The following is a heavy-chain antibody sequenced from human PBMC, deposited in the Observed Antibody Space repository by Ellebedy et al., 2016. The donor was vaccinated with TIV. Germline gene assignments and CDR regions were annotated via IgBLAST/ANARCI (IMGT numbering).Heavy chain of an antibody. CDR2: INHSGIT. J-gene: IGHJ6*02. Sequence: SQTLSLTCAVYGGSFSDYYWSWIRQPPGKGLEWIGEINHSGITNYNSSLKSRVTVSVDTSKNQFSLKLSSVTAADTALYYCARGRPRRHNYYYYYGMDVWGQGTTVTVSS. CDR1: GGSFSDYY. CDR3: ARGRPRRHNYYYYYGMDV. V-gene: IGHV4-34*01.